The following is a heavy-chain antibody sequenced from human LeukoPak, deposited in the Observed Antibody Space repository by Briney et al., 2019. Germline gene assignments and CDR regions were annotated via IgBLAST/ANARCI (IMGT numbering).Heavy chain of an antibody. Sequence: GGSLRLSCAASGFTFSTYIMNWVRQAPGKGLEWVSYISSSSDTMYYADSVKGRFTISRDNAKNSLYLQMNSLRAEDTAVYYCAKVAVAGKHYFDYWGQGTLVTVSS. CDR1: GFTFSTYI. V-gene: IGHV3-48*01. D-gene: IGHD6-19*01. CDR3: AKVAVAGKHYFDY. CDR2: ISSSSDTM. J-gene: IGHJ4*02.